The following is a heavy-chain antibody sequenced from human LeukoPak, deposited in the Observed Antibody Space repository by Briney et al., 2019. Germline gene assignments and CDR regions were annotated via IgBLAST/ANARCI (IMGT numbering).Heavy chain of an antibody. V-gene: IGHV1-69*01. D-gene: IGHD3-3*01. CDR3: ATLPGSGSYYDFWSGYRYYMDV. J-gene: IGHJ6*03. CDR1: GGTFSSYA. Sequence: SVKVSCKASGGTFSSYAISWVRQAPGQGLEWMGGIIPIFGTANYAQKFQGRVTITADESTSTAYMELSSLRSEDTAVYYCATLPGSGSYYDFWSGYRYYMDVWGKGTTVTVSS. CDR2: IIPIFGTA.